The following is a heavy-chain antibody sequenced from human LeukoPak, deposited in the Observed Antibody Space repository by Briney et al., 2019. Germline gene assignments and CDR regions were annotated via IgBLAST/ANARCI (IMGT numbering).Heavy chain of an antibody. J-gene: IGHJ4*02. D-gene: IGHD3-10*01. CDR1: GFTVSSNY. CDR3: ARAKPKNMVRGLIMRRESRYYFDY. Sequence: GGSLRLSCAASGFTVSSNYMSWVRQAPGKGLEWVSVIYSGGSTYYADSVKGRFTISRDNSKSTLYTQMNSLRAEDTAVYYCARAKPKNMVRGLIMRRESRYYFDYWGQGTLVTVSS. V-gene: IGHV3-53*01. CDR2: IYSGGST.